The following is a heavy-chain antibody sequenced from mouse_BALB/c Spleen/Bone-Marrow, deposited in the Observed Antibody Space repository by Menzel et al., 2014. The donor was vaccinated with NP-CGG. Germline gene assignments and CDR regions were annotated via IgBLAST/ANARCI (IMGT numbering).Heavy chain of an antibody. D-gene: IGHD1-2*01. CDR2: TSYSGNA. CDR3: ARGNGYHFDY. V-gene: IGHV3-8*02. CDR1: GDSITSSY. Sequence: VQLKQSGPSLVKPSQTLSLTCSVTGDSITSSYWNWIRKFPGNKLEYMGYTSYSGNAYYNPSLKSRISLTRDTSKNQYYLQLNSVTTEDTATYFCARGNGYHFDYWGQGTTLTVSS. J-gene: IGHJ2*01.